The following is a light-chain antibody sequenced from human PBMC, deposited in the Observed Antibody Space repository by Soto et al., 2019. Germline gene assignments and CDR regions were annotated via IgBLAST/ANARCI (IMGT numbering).Light chain of an antibody. CDR3: QHFYNTPYT. J-gene: IGKJ2*01. Sequence: DIQMTQSPSSLSASVGDRVTITCRASQSISSYLNWYQQKPGNVPNLLISAASSLQSGATSRFSSSGSGTDFILTISNLQPEDFATYYCQHFYNTPYTFGQGTKVEIK. CDR2: AAS. V-gene: IGKV1-39*01. CDR1: QSISSY.